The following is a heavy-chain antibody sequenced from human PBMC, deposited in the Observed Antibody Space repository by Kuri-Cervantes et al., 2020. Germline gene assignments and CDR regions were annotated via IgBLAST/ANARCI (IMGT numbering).Heavy chain of an antibody. Sequence: GESLKISCAASGFTVSSNYMSWVRQAPGKGLEWVSGISWNSGSIGYADSVKGRFTISRDNAKNTLYLQMNSLRAEDTAVYYCARDRFWEYYYYYMDVWGKGTTVTVSS. CDR2: ISWNSGSI. CDR3: ARDRFWEYYYYYMDV. CDR1: GFTVSSNY. D-gene: IGHD3-3*01. J-gene: IGHJ6*03. V-gene: IGHV3-74*01.